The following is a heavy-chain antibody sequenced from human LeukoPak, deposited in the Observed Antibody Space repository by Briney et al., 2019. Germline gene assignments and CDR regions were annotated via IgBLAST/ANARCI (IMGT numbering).Heavy chain of an antibody. CDR1: GGSISSSSYY. V-gene: IGHV4-39*07. CDR3: ARESVRDYHIINY. J-gene: IGHJ4*02. D-gene: IGHD4-17*01. Sequence: PSETLSLTCTVSGGSISSSSYYWGWIRQPPGKGLEWIGSIYYSGSTYYNPSLKSRVTISVDTSKNQFSLKLSSVTAADTAVYYCARESVRDYHIINYWGQGTLVTVSS. CDR2: IYYSGST.